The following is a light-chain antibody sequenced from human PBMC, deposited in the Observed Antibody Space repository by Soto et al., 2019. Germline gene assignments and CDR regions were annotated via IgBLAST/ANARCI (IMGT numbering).Light chain of an antibody. V-gene: IGLV1-40*01. Sequence: QSVLTQPPSVSGAPGQRVTISCTGSRSNIGAGYAVHWYQQLPGTAPKLLIYDNTNRPSGVPDRFSASESGTSASLAITGLQSEDEADYDCQSYDTSLSASVFGAGTKLTVL. CDR3: QSYDTSLSASV. J-gene: IGLJ2*01. CDR1: RSNIGAGYA. CDR2: DNT.